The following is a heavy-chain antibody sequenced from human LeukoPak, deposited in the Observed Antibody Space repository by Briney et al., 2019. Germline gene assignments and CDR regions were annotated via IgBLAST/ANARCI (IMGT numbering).Heavy chain of an antibody. J-gene: IGHJ5*02. CDR2: INPNSGGT. CDR3: ARWGGADYDILTGWYWFDP. CDR1: GYTFTGYY. D-gene: IGHD3-9*01. V-gene: IGHV1-2*02. Sequence: GASVKVSCKASGYTFTGYYMHWVRQAPGQGLEWMGWINPNSGGTNYAQKFQGRVTMTRDTSISTAYMELSRLRSDDTAVYYCARWGGADYDILTGWYWFDPWGQGTLVTVSS.